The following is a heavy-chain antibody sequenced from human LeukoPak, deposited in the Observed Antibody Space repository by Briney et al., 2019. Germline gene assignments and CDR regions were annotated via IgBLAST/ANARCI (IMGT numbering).Heavy chain of an antibody. Sequence: SETLSLTCTVSGGSISSSSYYWGWIRQPPGKGLEWIGSIYYSGSTYYNPSLKSRVTISVDTSKNQFSLKLSSATAADTAVYYCASSDWGSYINWGQGTLVTVSS. CDR3: ASSDWGSYIN. CDR1: GGSISSSSYY. J-gene: IGHJ4*02. D-gene: IGHD1-26*01. CDR2: IYYSGST. V-gene: IGHV4-39*01.